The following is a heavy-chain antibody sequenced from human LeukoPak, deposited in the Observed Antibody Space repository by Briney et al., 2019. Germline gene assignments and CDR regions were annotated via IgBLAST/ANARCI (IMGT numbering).Heavy chain of an antibody. V-gene: IGHV4-4*09. CDR2: IHSSGGS. CDR3: ARLGSYHDF. J-gene: IGHJ4*02. D-gene: IGHD1-26*01. Sequence: SETLSLTCTVSGAAISNYYWSWIRQTPEKGLEWMGHIHSSGGSSYYPSLKSRLTLSIDTSRNQLSLKLPSVTAADTAVYFCARLGSYHDFWGQGALVTVSS. CDR1: GAAISNYY.